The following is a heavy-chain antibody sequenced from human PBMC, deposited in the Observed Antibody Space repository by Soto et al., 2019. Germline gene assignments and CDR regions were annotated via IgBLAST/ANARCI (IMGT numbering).Heavy chain of an antibody. Sequence: GESLKISCKGSGYSFTSNWIAWVRQMPGKGPEWMGIIYPGDSDAVYSPSFRGQVTISADKSISTAYLQWSSLKASDTAMYYCARRVYYDFLSGYDKSPGYFDYWGQGTLVTVSS. CDR1: GYSFTSNW. CDR3: ARRVYYDFLSGYDKSPGYFDY. V-gene: IGHV5-51*01. J-gene: IGHJ4*02. D-gene: IGHD3-3*01. CDR2: IYPGDSDA.